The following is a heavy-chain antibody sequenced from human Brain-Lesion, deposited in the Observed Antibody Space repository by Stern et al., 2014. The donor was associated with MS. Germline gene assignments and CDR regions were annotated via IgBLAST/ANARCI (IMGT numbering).Heavy chain of an antibody. V-gene: IGHV4-39*01. CDR1: GGSVSSTSYA. CDR3: AGEEDIRYCSGGSCTGNWFDP. D-gene: IGHD2-15*01. J-gene: IGHJ5*02. CDR2: IYYSGNT. Sequence: VQLVQSGPGLVKPSETLSLTCTVAGGSVSSTSYAWAWIRQPPGKGLEWLGTIYYSGNTYYRPSLTSRLTLSLDTSKNPFSLQLRFVTAADTAVYYCAGEEDIRYCSGGSCTGNWFDPWGQGTLVTVSS.